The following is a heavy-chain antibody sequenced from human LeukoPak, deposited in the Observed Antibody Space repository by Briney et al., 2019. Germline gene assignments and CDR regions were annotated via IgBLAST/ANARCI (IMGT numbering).Heavy chain of an antibody. D-gene: IGHD3-9*01. J-gene: IGHJ4*02. CDR2: IKQDGSEK. Sequence: GGSLRLSCAASGFTFSSYWMSWVRQAPGKGLEWVANIKQDGSEKYYVDSVKGRFTISRDNAKNSLYLQMNSLRAEDTAVYYCARDPGGSGYYNPGPYFDYWGQGTLVTVSS. CDR3: ARDPGGSGYYNPGPYFDY. V-gene: IGHV3-7*03. CDR1: GFTFSSYW.